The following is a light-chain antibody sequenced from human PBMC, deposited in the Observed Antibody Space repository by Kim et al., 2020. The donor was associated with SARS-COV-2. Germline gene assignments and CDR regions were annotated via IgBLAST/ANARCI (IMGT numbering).Light chain of an antibody. J-gene: IGLJ3*02. V-gene: IGLV1-40*01. CDR2: GDN. Sequence: QSVLTQPPSVSGAPGQKVIISCTGTTSNIGAGYDVHWYKQLPGTAPKLLIFGDNDRPSGVPDRFSVARSGTSASLAIAGLQGEDEAECYCQSYDGSLSWVFAGGTQLTVL. CDR1: TSNIGAGYD. CDR3: QSYDGSLSWV.